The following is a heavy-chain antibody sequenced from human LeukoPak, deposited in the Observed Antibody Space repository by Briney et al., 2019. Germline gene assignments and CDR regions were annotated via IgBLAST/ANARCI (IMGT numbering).Heavy chain of an antibody. Sequence: PSETLSLTCTVSGGSISSSSYYWGWIRQPPGKGLEWSGSIYYSGSTYYNPSLKIRVTISVDTSKNQFSLKLSSVTAADTAVYYCARTRIVVGPNATDYWGQGTLVTVSS. CDR2: IYYSGST. J-gene: IGHJ4*02. V-gene: IGHV4-39*01. D-gene: IGHD3-22*01. CDR3: ARTRIVVGPNATDY. CDR1: GGSISSSSYY.